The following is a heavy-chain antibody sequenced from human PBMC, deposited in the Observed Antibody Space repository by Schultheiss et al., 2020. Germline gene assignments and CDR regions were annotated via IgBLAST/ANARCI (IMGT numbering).Heavy chain of an antibody. D-gene: IGHD6-25*01. CDR3: ARGGYGRHYFDY. V-gene: IGHV3-23*01. J-gene: IGHJ4*02. CDR1: GFTFSSYA. Sequence: GGSLRLSCAASGFTFSSYAMSWVRQAPGKGLEWVSAISSNGGSTYYADSVKGRFTISRDNSKNTLYLQMNSLRAEDTAVYYCARGGYGRHYFDYWGQGTLVTVSS. CDR2: ISSNGGST.